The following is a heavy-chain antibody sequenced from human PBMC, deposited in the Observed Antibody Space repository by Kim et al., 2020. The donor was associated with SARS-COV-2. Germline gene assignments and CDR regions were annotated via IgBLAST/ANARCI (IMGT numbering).Heavy chain of an antibody. Sequence: GGSLRLSCAASGFTFSSYEMNWVRQAPGKGLEWVSYISSSGSTIYYADSVKGRFTISRDNAKNSLYLQMNSLRAEDTAVYYCARDQRGYSYGRDYYYYGMDVWGQGTTVTVSS. CDR1: GFTFSSYE. D-gene: IGHD5-18*01. CDR2: ISSSGSTI. J-gene: IGHJ6*02. CDR3: ARDQRGYSYGRDYYYYGMDV. V-gene: IGHV3-48*03.